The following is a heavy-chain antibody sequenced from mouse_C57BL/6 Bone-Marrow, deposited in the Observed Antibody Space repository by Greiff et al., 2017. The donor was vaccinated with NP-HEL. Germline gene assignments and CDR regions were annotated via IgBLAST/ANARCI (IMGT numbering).Heavy chain of an antibody. CDR3: ARSGSNYPYWYFDV. J-gene: IGHJ1*03. V-gene: IGHV1-72*01. CDR2: IDPNSGGT. Sequence: QVQLQQPGAELVKPGASVKLSCKASGYTFTSYWMHWVHQRPGRGLEWIGRIDPNSGGTKYNEKFKSKATLTVDKPSSTAYMQLSSLTSEDSAVYDCARSGSNYPYWYFDVWGTGTTVTVSS. CDR1: GYTFTSYW. D-gene: IGHD2-5*01.